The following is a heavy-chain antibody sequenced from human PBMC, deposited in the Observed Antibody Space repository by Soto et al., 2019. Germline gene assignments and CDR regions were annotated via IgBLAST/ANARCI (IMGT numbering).Heavy chain of an antibody. Sequence: SDTLPLTCTVSGRTISEYYWSWIRQPPGKGLEWIGYMYNTGSTVYNPSFKSRVTISVDPSKSQFSLRLSSVTAADTAVYYCARDLWGYCGTDCYPLDVWGQGTTVTVS. V-gene: IGHV4-59*01. CDR2: MYNTGST. CDR1: GRTISEYY. J-gene: IGHJ6*02. CDR3: ARDLWGYCGTDCYPLDV. D-gene: IGHD2-21*02.